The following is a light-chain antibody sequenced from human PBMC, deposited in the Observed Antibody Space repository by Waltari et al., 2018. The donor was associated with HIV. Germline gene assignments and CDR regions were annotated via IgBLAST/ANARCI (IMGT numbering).Light chain of an antibody. V-gene: IGLV2-23*01. CDR2: EAV. CDR3: CSYGGSSTWV. Sequence: QSALTQPASVSGAPGQSITIACPGTSSDVGNYNLFSWYQQYPGKAPKLMIYEAVKRPSGVSNLISASKSGNTASLTISGLQAEDEADYYCCSYGGSSTWVFGGGTKLTVL. CDR1: SSDVGNYNL. J-gene: IGLJ3*02.